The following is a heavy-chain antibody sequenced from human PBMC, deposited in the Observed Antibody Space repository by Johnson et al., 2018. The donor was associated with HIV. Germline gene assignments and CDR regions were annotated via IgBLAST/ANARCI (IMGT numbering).Heavy chain of an antibody. D-gene: IGHD5-24*01. V-gene: IGHV3-30*02. Sequence: QVQLVESGGGLVQPGGSLRLSCAASGFTFSSYGMHWVRQAPGKGLEWVAFIRYDGSNKYYLDSVKGRFTISRDNSKNTLYLQMTSLRVEDAAVYYCAKDVGDGYNRWGGFDFWGQGTMVTVST. CDR3: AKDVGDGYNRWGGFDF. CDR2: IRYDGSNK. J-gene: IGHJ3*01. CDR1: GFTFSSYG.